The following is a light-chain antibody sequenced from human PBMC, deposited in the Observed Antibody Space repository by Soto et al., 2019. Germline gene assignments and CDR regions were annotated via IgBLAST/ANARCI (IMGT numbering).Light chain of an antibody. CDR3: HQYDNLPQT. J-gene: IGKJ3*01. V-gene: IGKV1-27*01. CDR1: QGISSY. Sequence: DIQLTPSPSSLSASVGDRFTITCRVSQGISSYLNWYRQKPGKVPKLLIYSASNLQSGVPSRFSGSGSGTDFTLTISSLQPEDIATYFCHQYDNLPQTFGPGTKVDIK. CDR2: SAS.